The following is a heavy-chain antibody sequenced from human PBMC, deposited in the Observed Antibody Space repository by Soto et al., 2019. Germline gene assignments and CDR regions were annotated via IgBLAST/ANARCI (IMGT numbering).Heavy chain of an antibody. CDR2: IWYDGSNK. CDR1: GFTFSSYG. J-gene: IGHJ6*03. Sequence: QVQLVESGGGVVQPGRSLRLSCAASGFTFSSYGMHWVRQAPGKGLEWVAVIWYDGSNKYYADSVKGRFTISRDNSKNTLYLQMNSLRAEDTAVYYCARGCLGYCSSTSWPYMDVWGKGTTVTVSS. CDR3: ARGCLGYCSSTSWPYMDV. V-gene: IGHV3-33*01. D-gene: IGHD2-2*01.